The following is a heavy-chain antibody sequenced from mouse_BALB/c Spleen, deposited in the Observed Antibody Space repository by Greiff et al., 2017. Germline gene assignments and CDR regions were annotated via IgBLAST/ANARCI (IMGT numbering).Heavy chain of an antibody. CDR3: ARDRNLMDY. CDR2: ISSGGSYT. J-gene: IGHJ4*01. V-gene: IGHV5-9-4*01. Sequence: VESGGGLVKPGGSLKLSCAASGFTFSSYAMSWVRQSPEKRLEWVAEISSGGSYTYYPDTVTGRFTISRDNAKNTLYLEMSSLRSEDTAMYYCARDRNLMDYWGQGTSVTVSS. CDR1: GFTFSSYA.